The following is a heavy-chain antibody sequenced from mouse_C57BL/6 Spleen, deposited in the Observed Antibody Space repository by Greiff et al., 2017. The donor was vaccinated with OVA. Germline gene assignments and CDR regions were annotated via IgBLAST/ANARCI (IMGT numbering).Heavy chain of an antibody. CDR1: GYTFTSYW. Sequence: QVQLQQPGAELVKPGASVKLSCKASGYTFTSYWMHWVKQRPGQGLEWIGMIHPNSGSTNYNEKFKSKATLTVDKSSSTAYMQLSSLTSEDSAVYYCARVLAKNYAMDYWGQGTSVTVSS. V-gene: IGHV1-64*01. CDR2: IHPNSGST. J-gene: IGHJ4*01. CDR3: ARVLAKNYAMDY. D-gene: IGHD1-1*01.